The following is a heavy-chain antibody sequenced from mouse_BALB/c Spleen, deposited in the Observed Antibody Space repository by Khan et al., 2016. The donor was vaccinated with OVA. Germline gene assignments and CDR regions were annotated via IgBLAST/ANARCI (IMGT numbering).Heavy chain of an antibody. J-gene: IGHJ2*01. V-gene: IGHV5-17*02. CDR1: GFTFSSFG. D-gene: IGHD1-1*01. Sequence: EVELVESGGGLVQPGGSRKLSCVASGFTFSSFGMHWVRQAPEKGLEWVAYISGDRYTFYYTDTVKGRFTISRDNPKNTLFLQMTSLRSEDMAMYYCARSYFYGYYFDQWGQGTTLTVSS. CDR2: ISGDRYTF. CDR3: ARSYFYGYYFDQ.